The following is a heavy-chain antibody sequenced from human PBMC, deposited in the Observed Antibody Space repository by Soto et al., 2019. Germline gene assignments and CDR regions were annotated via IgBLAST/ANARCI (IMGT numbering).Heavy chain of an antibody. D-gene: IGHD2-15*01. J-gene: IGHJ4*02. CDR2: VYYNGDT. CDR3: ARDTFAATRLLGYFDY. Sequence: QVQLQESGPGLVKPAETLSLTCTVSGVSVNTPNYYWRWIRQPPRKGLEWITYVYYNGDTHYNPSLKSRIGISIDTSKNQFPLKLSSVDAADTAVYYCARDTFAATRLLGYFDYWGQGILVTVSS. V-gene: IGHV4-61*01. CDR1: GVSVNTPNYY.